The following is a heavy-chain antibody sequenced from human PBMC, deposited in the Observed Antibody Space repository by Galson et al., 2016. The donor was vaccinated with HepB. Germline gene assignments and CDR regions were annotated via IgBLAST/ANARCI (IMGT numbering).Heavy chain of an antibody. D-gene: IGHD3-10*01. J-gene: IGHJ3*02. V-gene: IGHV4-34*01. CDR2: INHSGNT. CDR3: ARGGRPRI. Sequence: SETLSLTCAVYGGSFSDSYWSWIRQPPGKGLEWIGEINHSGNTNYNPSLKSRVTISVDTSKNQFSRKLSSVTAADTAVYYCARGGRPRIWGQGTMVTVSS. CDR1: GGSFSDSY.